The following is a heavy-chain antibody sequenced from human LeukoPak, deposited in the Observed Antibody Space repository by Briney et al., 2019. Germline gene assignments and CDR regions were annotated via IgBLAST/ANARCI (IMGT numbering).Heavy chain of an antibody. CDR3: ARSYVSSRDGYSNLDY. J-gene: IGHJ4*02. V-gene: IGHV7-4-1*02. CDR2: INTNTGNP. CDR1: GGTFSSYA. Sequence: ASVTVSCKASGGTFSSYAISWVRQAPGQGLEWMGWINTNTGNPTYAQGFTGRFVFSLDTSVSTAYLQISSLKAEDTAVYYCARSYVSSRDGYSNLDYWGQGTLVTVSS. D-gene: IGHD5-24*01.